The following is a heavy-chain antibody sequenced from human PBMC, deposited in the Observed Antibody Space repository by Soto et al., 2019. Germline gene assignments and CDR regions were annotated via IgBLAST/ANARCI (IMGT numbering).Heavy chain of an antibody. CDR2: IYYSGST. Sequence: SETLSLTCTVSGGSISSYYWSWIRQPPGKGLEWIGYIYYSGSTNYNPSLKSRVTISVDTSKNQFSLKLSSVTAADTAVYYCASSEGYCSGGSCYPDYFQQWGQGTLVTVSS. D-gene: IGHD2-15*01. J-gene: IGHJ1*01. V-gene: IGHV4-59*08. CDR3: ASSEGYCSGGSCYPDYFQQ. CDR1: GGSISSYY.